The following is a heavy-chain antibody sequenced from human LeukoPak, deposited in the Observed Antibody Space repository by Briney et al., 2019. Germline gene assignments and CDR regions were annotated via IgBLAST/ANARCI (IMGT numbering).Heavy chain of an antibody. CDR2: IHYRGTT. CDR3: ARHSRVTSWVMDV. J-gene: IGHJ6*02. V-gene: IGHV4-59*08. D-gene: IGHD4-11*01. CDR1: GGSISSYY. Sequence: PSETLSLTCTVSGGSISSYYWSWFRQPPGKGLEWIGYIHYRGTTNYNPSLKSRVTISMDTSKNHFSLRLSSVIAADTAVYYCARHSRVTSWVMDVWGQGTTVTVSS.